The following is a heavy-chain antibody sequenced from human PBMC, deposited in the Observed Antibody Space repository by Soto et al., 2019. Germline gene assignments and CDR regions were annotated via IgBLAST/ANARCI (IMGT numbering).Heavy chain of an antibody. CDR3: ATDSYSSGWYSPMDV. CDR1: GYTLTELS. J-gene: IGHJ6*02. Sequence: ASVKVSCKVSGYTLTELSMHWVRQAPGKGLEWMGGFDPEDGETIYAQKFQGRVTMTEDTSTDTAYMELSSLRSEDTAVYYCATDSYSSGWYSPMDVWGQGTTVTVSS. V-gene: IGHV1-24*01. D-gene: IGHD6-19*01. CDR2: FDPEDGET.